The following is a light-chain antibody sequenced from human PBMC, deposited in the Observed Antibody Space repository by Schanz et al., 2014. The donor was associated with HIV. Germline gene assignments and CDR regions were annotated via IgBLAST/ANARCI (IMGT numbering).Light chain of an antibody. Sequence: QSVLTQPPSASGTPGQRVTISCSGSRSNVGTNTVHWYQRLPGTAPKVLIYSDNQRPSGVPDRFSGSRSGTSASLAISGLQSEDEADYYCSSYTSTSTRVFGGGTKLTVL. CDR3: SSYTSTSTRV. J-gene: IGLJ3*02. V-gene: IGLV1-44*01. CDR2: SDN. CDR1: RSNVGTNT.